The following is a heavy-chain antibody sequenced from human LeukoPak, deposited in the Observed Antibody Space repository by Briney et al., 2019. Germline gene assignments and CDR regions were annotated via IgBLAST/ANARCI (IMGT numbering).Heavy chain of an antibody. J-gene: IGHJ4*02. CDR3: ARWAGGNGGFDY. D-gene: IGHD4-23*01. Sequence: SETLSLTCTVSGGSISSGTYYWSWIRQPAGKGLEWIGRIYTSGSTNYNPSLKSRVTISVDTSKNQFSLKLSSVTAADTAVYYCARWAGGNGGFDYWGQGTLVTVSS. CDR1: GGSISSGTYY. V-gene: IGHV4-61*02. CDR2: IYTSGST.